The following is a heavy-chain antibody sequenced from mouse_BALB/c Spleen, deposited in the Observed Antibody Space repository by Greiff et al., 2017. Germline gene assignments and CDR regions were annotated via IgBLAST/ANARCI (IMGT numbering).Heavy chain of an antibody. CDR2: ISNGGGST. CDR3: ARRGYDGYYGDYFDY. Sequence: EVKLQESGGGLVQPGGSLKLSCAASGFTFSSYTMSWVRQTPEKRLEWVAYISNGGGSTYYPDTVKGRFTISRDNAKNTLYLQMSSLKSEDTAMYYCARRGYDGYYGDYFDYWGQGTTLTVSS. D-gene: IGHD2-3*01. V-gene: IGHV5-12-2*01. J-gene: IGHJ2*01. CDR1: GFTFSSYT.